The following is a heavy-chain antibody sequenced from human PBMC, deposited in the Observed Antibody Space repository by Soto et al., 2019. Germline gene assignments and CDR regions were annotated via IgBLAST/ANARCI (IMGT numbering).Heavy chain of an antibody. CDR3: ARGSHSSGYLGY. Sequence: AASVKVSCKASGYTFTSYDINWVRQATGQGLEWMGWMNPNSGNTGYAQKFQGRVTMTRNTSISTAYMELSSLRSEDTAVYYCARGSHSSGYLGYWGQGTLVTVSS. J-gene: IGHJ4*02. CDR1: GYTFTSYD. CDR2: MNPNSGNT. D-gene: IGHD3-22*01. V-gene: IGHV1-8*01.